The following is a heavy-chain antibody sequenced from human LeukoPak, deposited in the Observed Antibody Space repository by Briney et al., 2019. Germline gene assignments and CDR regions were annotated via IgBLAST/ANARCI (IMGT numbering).Heavy chain of an antibody. J-gene: IGHJ4*02. CDR2: IFYSGNT. CDR1: GGSISSSTYY. D-gene: IGHD5-18*01. Sequence: PSETLSLTCTVSGGSISSSTYYGGWSRQSPGRGVGWIGSIFYSGNTYYNPSLKSRVTISIDTSKNQFSLKLSSVTAADTAVYYCARANGYGLLDYWGQGTLVIVSS. CDR3: ARANGYGLLDY. V-gene: IGHV4-39*07.